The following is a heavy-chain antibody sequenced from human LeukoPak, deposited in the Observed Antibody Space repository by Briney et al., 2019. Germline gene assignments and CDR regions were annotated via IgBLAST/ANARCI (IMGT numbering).Heavy chain of an antibody. D-gene: IGHD7-27*01. J-gene: IGHJ4*02. CDR1: GGSISSGGYY. Sequence: SETLSLTCTVSGGSISSGGYYWSWIRQHPGKGLEWIGYISYSGRTNYNPSLKSRVTISVDTSKNQFSLRLSSVTAADTAVYYCARKTGDLYYFDYWGQGTLVTVSS. V-gene: IGHV4-61*08. CDR3: ARKTGDLYYFDY. CDR2: ISYSGRT.